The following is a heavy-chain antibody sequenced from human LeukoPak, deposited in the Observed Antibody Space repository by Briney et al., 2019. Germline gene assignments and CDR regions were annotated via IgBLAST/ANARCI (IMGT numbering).Heavy chain of an antibody. D-gene: IGHD4-23*01. CDR2: INPNSGGT. CDR1: GYTFTGYY. Sequence: ASVKVSCKASGYTFTGYYMHWVRQAPGQGLEWMGRINPNSGGTNYAQKFQGRVTMTRDTSISTAYMELSRLRSDDTAVYYCARLTMVVSPVDYGGQGTLVTVSS. J-gene: IGHJ4*02. CDR3: ARLTMVVSPVDY. V-gene: IGHV1-2*06.